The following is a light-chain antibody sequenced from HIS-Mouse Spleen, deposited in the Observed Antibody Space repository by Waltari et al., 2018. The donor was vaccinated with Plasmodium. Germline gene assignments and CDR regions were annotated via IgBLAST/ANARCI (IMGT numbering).Light chain of an antibody. CDR3: CSYAGSSTFV. V-gene: IGLV2-23*03. J-gene: IGLJ3*02. CDR1: RSDVGSSNL. Sequence: QSALTQPASVSGSPGQSITISCTGTRSDVGSSNLVSWYQQHPGKAPKLMIYEGSKRPSGVSNRFSGSKSGNTASLTISGLQAEDEADYYCCSYAGSSTFVFGGGTKLTVL. CDR2: EGS.